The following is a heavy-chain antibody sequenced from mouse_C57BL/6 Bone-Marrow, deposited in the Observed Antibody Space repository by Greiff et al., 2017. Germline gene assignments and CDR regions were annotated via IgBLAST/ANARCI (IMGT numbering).Heavy chain of an antibody. Sequence: QVQLKQSGPELVKPGASVKISCKASGYAFSSSWMNWVKQRPGKGLEWIGRIYPGDGDTNYNGKFKGKATLTADQSSSTAYMQLSSLTSEYSAVYFCARGYDYEAWLAYGGQGTLVTVSA. D-gene: IGHD2-4*01. J-gene: IGHJ3*01. CDR1: GYAFSSSW. CDR3: ARGYDYEAWLAY. V-gene: IGHV1-82*01. CDR2: IYPGDGDT.